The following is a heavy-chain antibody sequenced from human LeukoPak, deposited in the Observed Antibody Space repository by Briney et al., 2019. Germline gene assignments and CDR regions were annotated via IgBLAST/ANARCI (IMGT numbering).Heavy chain of an antibody. J-gene: IGHJ4*02. V-gene: IGHV3-48*03. CDR2: ISSSGRTT. D-gene: IGHD1-1*01. Sequence: GGSLRLSCAASGFTFSSYEMNWVRQAPGKGLEWVSYISSSGRTTYYADSVKGRFTISRDNAKNSLYLQMNSLRAEDTAVYYCATLVNYWSFDYWGQGTLVTVSS. CDR1: GFTFSSYE. CDR3: ATLVNYWSFDY.